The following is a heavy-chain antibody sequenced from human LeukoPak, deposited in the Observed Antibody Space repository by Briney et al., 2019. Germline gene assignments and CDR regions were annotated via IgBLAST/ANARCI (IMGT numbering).Heavy chain of an antibody. J-gene: IGHJ4*02. V-gene: IGHV1-18*01. Sequence: ASVKVSCKASGYTFTSYGINWVRQAPGQGLEWMGWISAYNGNTNYAQKLQGRVTMTTDTSTGTAYMELRSLRSDDTAMYYCARLGYGGNFCDYWGQGTLVTVSS. CDR2: ISAYNGNT. D-gene: IGHD4-23*01. CDR3: ARLGYGGNFCDY. CDR1: GYTFTSYG.